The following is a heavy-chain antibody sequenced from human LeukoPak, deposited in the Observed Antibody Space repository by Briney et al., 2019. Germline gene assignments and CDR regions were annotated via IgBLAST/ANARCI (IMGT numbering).Heavy chain of an antibody. V-gene: IGHV3-23*01. CDR3: AKGGSGHSVGGSCYYDY. D-gene: IGHD2-15*01. J-gene: IGHJ4*02. Sequence: PGGSLRLSCAASGFTFSSYAMSWVRQAPGKGLEWVSAISGSGGSTYYADSVKGRFTISRDNSKNTLYLHMNSLRAEDTAVYYCAKGGSGHSVGGSCYYDYWGQGTLVTVSS. CDR1: GFTFSSYA. CDR2: ISGSGGST.